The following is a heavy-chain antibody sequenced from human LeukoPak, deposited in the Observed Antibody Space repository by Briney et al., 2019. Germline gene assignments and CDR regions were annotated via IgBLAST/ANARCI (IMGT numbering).Heavy chain of an antibody. CDR3: ARGGDSSTWYYYFDY. V-gene: IGHV4-38-2*02. J-gene: IGHJ4*02. D-gene: IGHD6-13*01. CDR2: IYHSGST. Sequence: SETLSLTCTVSGYSISSGYYWGWIRQPPGKGLEWIGSIYHSGSTYYNPSLKSRVTISVDTSKNQFSLKLSSVTAADTAVYYCARGGDSSTWYYYFDYWGQGTLVTVSS. CDR1: GYSISSGYY.